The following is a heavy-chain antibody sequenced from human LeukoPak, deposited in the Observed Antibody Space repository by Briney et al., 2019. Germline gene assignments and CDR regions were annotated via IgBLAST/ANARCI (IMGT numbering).Heavy chain of an antibody. D-gene: IGHD2/OR15-2a*01. V-gene: IGHV4-59*12. CDR2: IYYSGST. CDR3: ARDNRYFDPGVYYYYGMDV. Sequence: SETLSLTCTVSGGSISSYYWSWIRQPPGKGLEWIGYIYYSGSTNYNPSLKSRVTISVDTSKKQFSLKLSSVTAADTAVYYCARDNRYFDPGVYYYYGMDVWGQGTTVTVSS. CDR1: GGSISSYY. J-gene: IGHJ6*02.